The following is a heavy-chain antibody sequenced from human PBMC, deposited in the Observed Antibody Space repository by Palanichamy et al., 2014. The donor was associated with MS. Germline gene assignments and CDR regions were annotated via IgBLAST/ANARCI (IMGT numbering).Heavy chain of an antibody. D-gene: IGHD6-19*01. Sequence: QVQLQESGPGLVKPSETLSLTCTVSGGSISSYYWSWIRQPPGKGLEWIGYIYYSGSTNYNPSLKSRVTTSVDTSKNQFSLKLSSVTAADTAVYYCARRGFSGWHGYYFEYWGQGTLVTVSS. CDR1: GGSISSYY. V-gene: IGHV4-59*08. J-gene: IGHJ4*02. CDR3: ARRGFSGWHGYYFEY. CDR2: IYYSGST.